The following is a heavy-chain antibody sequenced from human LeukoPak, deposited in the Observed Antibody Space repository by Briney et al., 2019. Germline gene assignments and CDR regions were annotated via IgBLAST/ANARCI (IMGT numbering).Heavy chain of an antibody. J-gene: IGHJ5*02. D-gene: IGHD6-13*01. CDR3: ARVAAAGTTYIWFDP. Sequence: GASVKVSCKASGYTFTSYDINWVRQAPGQGLEWMGWINPNSGGTNYAQKFQGRVTMTRDTSISTAYMELSRLRSDDTAVYYCARVAAAGTTYIWFDPWGQGTLVTVSS. V-gene: IGHV1-2*02. CDR1: GYTFTSYD. CDR2: INPNSGGT.